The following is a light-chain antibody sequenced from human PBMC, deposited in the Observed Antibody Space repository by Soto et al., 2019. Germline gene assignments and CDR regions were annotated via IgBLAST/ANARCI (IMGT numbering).Light chain of an antibody. J-gene: IGKJ1*01. Sequence: IQMTQSPSSVSASVGDRVTITCRASQTITTWLAWYQQKPGKAPKLLIYDVSNSESGVPSRFSGSGSGTEFTLTISSLQPDDFATYYCQQCNTFWTFGQGTKVDI. V-gene: IGKV1-5*01. CDR3: QQCNTFWT. CDR1: QTITTW. CDR2: DVS.